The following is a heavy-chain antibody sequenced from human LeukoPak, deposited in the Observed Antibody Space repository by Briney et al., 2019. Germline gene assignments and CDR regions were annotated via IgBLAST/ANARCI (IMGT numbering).Heavy chain of an antibody. J-gene: IGHJ6*02. Sequence: GGSLRLSCAASGFTVSSYYMSWVRQAPGKGLEWVSAISGSGGSTYYADSVKGRFTISRDNSKNTLYLQMNSLRAEDTAVYYCAKAAVAGNNYYYYYGMDVWGQGTTVTVSS. CDR2: ISGSGGST. V-gene: IGHV3-23*01. D-gene: IGHD6-19*01. CDR1: GFTVSSYY. CDR3: AKAAVAGNNYYYYYGMDV.